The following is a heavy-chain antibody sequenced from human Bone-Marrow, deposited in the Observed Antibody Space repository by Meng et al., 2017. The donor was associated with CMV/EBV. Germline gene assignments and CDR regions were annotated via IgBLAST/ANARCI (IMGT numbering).Heavy chain of an antibody. Sequence: SETMSLTCTVSGGSISSYYGSWIRQPPRKGLEWIGYIYYSGSTNYNPSLKSRVTISVDTSKNQFSLKLSSVTAADTAVYYCSNYYDSSGYGIDIWGQGTMVTVSS. J-gene: IGHJ3*02. CDR1: GGSISSYY. CDR2: IYYSGST. D-gene: IGHD3-22*01. V-gene: IGHV4-59*01. CDR3: SNYYDSSGYGIDI.